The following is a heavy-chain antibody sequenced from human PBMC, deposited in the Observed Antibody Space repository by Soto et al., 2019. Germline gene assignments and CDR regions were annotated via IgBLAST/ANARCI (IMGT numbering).Heavy chain of an antibody. CDR1: GGSFSGYY. CDR2: INPRGST. CDR3: ARGRGYYYDSSGHFGDY. Sequence: SETLSLTCAAYGGSFSGYYWSWIRQPPGKGLEWIGEINPRGSTNYNPSLKSRVTISVDTSKNQFSLKLSSVTAADTAVYYCARGRGYYYDSSGHFGDYWGQGTLVTVSS. D-gene: IGHD3-22*01. J-gene: IGHJ4*02. V-gene: IGHV4-34*01.